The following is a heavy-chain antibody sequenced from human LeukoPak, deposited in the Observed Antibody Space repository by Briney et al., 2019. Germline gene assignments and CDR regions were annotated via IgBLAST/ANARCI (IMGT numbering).Heavy chain of an antibody. Sequence: GGSLRLSCSASGFTSNTYGLHWVRQAPGKGLQFVSTIDGVSTYYADSVKGRFTISRDNSKNTLYLQMTSLRPEDTGIYYCVKDRSNTGTYPWRFDYWGQGTLVTVSS. V-gene: IGHV3-64D*06. CDR3: VKDRSNTGTYPWRFDY. J-gene: IGHJ4*02. D-gene: IGHD1-26*01. CDR2: IDGVST. CDR1: GFTSNTYG.